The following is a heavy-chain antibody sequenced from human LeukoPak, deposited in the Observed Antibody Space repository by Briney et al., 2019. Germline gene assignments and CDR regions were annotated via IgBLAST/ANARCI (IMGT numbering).Heavy chain of an antibody. CDR1: GGSISSFY. CDR3: ARDLDYGGSSIWYFDL. J-gene: IGHJ2*01. CDR2: IYYRGNT. D-gene: IGHD4-23*01. V-gene: IGHV4-59*01. Sequence: PSETLSLTCTVSGGSISSFYWSWIRQPPGKGLEWIGYIYYRGNTQYNPSLKSRVTISVDTSKNQFSLRLTSVTAADTAVYYCARDLDYGGSSIWYFDLWGRGTLVTASS.